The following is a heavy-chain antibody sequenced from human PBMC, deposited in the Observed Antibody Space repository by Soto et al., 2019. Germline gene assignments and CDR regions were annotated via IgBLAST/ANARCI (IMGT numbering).Heavy chain of an antibody. J-gene: IGHJ5*02. CDR3: ARDIAYSSSWTVNWFDP. CDR2: IYYSGST. CDR1: GGSISSYY. V-gene: IGHV4-59*01. Sequence: QVQLQESGPGPVKPSETLSLTCTVSGGSISSYYWSWIRQPPGKGLEWIGYIYYSGSTNYNPSLKSRVTISVDTSKNQFSLKLSSVTAADTAVYYCARDIAYSSSWTVNWFDPWGQGTLVTVSS. D-gene: IGHD6-13*01.